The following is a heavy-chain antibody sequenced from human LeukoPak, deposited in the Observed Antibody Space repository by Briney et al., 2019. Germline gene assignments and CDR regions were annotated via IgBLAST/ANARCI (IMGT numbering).Heavy chain of an antibody. CDR1: GGSFSGYY. CDR3: STTYYYDSSEGY. CDR2: IKSKTDGGTT. D-gene: IGHD3-22*01. Sequence: TSETLSLTCAVYGGSFSGYYWSWIRQPPGKGLEWVGRIKSKTDGGTTDYAAPVKGRFTISRDDSKNTLYLQMNSLKTEDTAVYYCSTTYYYDSSEGYWGQGTLVTVSS. J-gene: IGHJ4*02. V-gene: IGHV3-15*07.